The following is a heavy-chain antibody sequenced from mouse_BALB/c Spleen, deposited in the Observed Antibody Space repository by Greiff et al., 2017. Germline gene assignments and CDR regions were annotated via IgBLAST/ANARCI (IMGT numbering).Heavy chain of an antibody. CDR1: GFNIKDTY. CDR2: IDPANGNT. CDR3: ARGDYGYFFDY. J-gene: IGHJ2*01. D-gene: IGHD1-2*01. Sequence: EVQLQQSGAELVKPGASVKLSCTASGFNIKDTYMHWVKQRPEQVLEWIGRIDPANGNTKYDPKFQGKATITADTSSNTAYLQLSSLTSEDTAVYYCARGDYGYFFDYWGQGTTLTVSS. V-gene: IGHV14-3*02.